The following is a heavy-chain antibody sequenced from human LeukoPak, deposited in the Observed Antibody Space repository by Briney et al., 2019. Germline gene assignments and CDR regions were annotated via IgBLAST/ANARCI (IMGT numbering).Heavy chain of an antibody. J-gene: IGHJ4*02. CDR3: ARSRWDSSGYFDY. CDR2: IYYSGST. D-gene: IGHD3-22*01. CDR1: GFTFSSYW. Sequence: LRLSCAASGFTFSSYWMSWIRQPPGKGLEWIGYIYYSGSTNYNPSLKSRVTISVDTSKNQFSLKLSSVTAADTAVYYCARSRWDSSGYFDYWGQGTLVTVSS. V-gene: IGHV4-59*01.